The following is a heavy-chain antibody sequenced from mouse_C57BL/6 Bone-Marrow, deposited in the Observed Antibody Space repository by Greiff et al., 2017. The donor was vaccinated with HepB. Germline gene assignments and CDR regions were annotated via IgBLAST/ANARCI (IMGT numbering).Heavy chain of an antibody. V-gene: IGHV5-4*01. Sequence: EVKLVESGGGLVKPGGSLKLSCAASGFTFSSYAMSWVRQTPEKRLEWVATISDGGSYTYYPDNVKGRFTISRVNAKNNLYLQMSHLKSEDTAMYYCARDLGDGYFDYWGQGTTLTVSS. CDR1: GFTFSSYA. J-gene: IGHJ2*01. CDR3: ARDLGDGYFDY. CDR2: ISDGGSYT. D-gene: IGHD2-3*01.